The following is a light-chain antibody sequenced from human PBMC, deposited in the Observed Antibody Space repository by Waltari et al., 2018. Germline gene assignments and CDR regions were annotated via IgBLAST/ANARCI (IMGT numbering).Light chain of an antibody. V-gene: IGKV1-NL1*01. CDR3: QQYYSTPYT. Sequence: DIQMTQSPSSLSASVGHRVTITCRASQDIRNSLAWYQQKPGAAPKLLLYAASRLLSGVPSRCSGGGSGTDYTLTISSLQPEDFATYYCQQYYSTPYTFGQGTKLEI. J-gene: IGKJ2*01. CDR2: AAS. CDR1: QDIRNS.